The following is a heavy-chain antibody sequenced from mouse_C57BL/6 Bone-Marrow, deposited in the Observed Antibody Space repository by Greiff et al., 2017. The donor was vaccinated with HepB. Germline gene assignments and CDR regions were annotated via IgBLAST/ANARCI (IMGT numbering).Heavy chain of an antibody. CDR1: GYTFTSYG. D-gene: IGHD2-1*01. J-gene: IGHJ3*01. Sequence: QVQLQQSGAELARPGASVKLSCKASGYTFTSYGISWVKQRTGQGLEWIGEIYPRSGNTYYNEKFKGKATLTADKSSSTAYMELRSLTSEDSAVYVCASWGNYVGTWFAYWGQGTLVTVSA. V-gene: IGHV1-81*01. CDR3: ASWGNYVGTWFAY. CDR2: IYPRSGNT.